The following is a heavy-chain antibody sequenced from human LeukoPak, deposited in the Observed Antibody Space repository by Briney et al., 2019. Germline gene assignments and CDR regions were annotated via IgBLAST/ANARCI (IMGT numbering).Heavy chain of an antibody. CDR1: GYTFSDYY. V-gene: IGHV1-2*02. D-gene: IGHD3-10*01. J-gene: IGHJ4*02. CDR3: AREEGEWFGELFLPFKY. CDR2: INPNSGGT. Sequence: GASVKVSCKASGYTFSDYYMHWVRQAPGQGLEWMGWINPNSGGTKYAQKFQGRVTMTRDTSINTAYMELSRLRSDDTAVYYCAREEGEWFGELFLPFKYWGQGTPVTVSS.